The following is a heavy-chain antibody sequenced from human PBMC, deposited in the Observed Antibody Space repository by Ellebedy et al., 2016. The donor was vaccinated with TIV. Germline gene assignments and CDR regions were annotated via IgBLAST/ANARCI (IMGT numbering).Heavy chain of an antibody. J-gene: IGHJ5*02. D-gene: IGHD3-22*01. CDR1: GFIFSDYA. CDR3: ATRGHSIGWFAA. Sequence: GESLKISCATSGFIFSDYAISWVRQPPGKGLEWVSTISGRGESTFAADSVKGRFTISRDFSKRTVYLQMNSLRVEDTAVYFCATRGHSIGWFAAWGQGTLVTVSS. V-gene: IGHV3-23*01. CDR2: ISGRGEST.